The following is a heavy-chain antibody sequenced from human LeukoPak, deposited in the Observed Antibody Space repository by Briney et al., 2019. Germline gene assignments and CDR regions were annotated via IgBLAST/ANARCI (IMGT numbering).Heavy chain of an antibody. D-gene: IGHD3-10*01. Sequence: SETLSLTCTVSDGSISSGGYYWSWIRQHPDKGLEWIGYIYNNGNTYYIPSLKRRIAMSVDTSKSQFSLKLSSVTAADTAVYHCARGSYYGSGTYYFDYWGQGTLVTVSS. V-gene: IGHV4-31*03. J-gene: IGHJ4*02. CDR1: DGSISSGGYY. CDR2: IYNNGNT. CDR3: ARGSYYGSGTYYFDY.